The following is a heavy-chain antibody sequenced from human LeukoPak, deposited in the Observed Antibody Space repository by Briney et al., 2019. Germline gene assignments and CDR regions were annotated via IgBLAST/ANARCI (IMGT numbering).Heavy chain of an antibody. CDR3: ARASYYYGSGSHNWFDP. V-gene: IGHV3-7*01. J-gene: IGHJ5*02. D-gene: IGHD3-10*01. CDR2: INQDGSDK. Sequence: GGSLRLSCAASGFMFNNYWMAWVRQAPGKGLEWVGNINQDGSDKYYGDSVKGRFTISRDNAENSLYLQMNSLRAEDTAVYYCARASYYYGSGSHNWFDPWGQGTLVTVSS. CDR1: GFMFNNYW.